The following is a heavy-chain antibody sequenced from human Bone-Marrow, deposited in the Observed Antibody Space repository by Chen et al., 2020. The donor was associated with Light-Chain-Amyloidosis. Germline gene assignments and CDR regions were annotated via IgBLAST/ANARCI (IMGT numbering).Heavy chain of an antibody. V-gene: IGHV3-30-3*01. CDR1: GFTFSSYA. Sequence: GFTFSSYAMHWVRQAPGKGLEWVAVISYDGSNKYYADSVKGRFTISRDNSKNTLYLQMNSLRAEDTAVDYCARGGYYYDSSGYQPPGFSWGYYYYYGMDVWGQGTTVTVSS. CDR2: ISYDGSNK. D-gene: IGHD3-22*01. CDR3: ARGGYYYDSSGYQPPGFSWGYYYYYGMDV. J-gene: IGHJ6*02.